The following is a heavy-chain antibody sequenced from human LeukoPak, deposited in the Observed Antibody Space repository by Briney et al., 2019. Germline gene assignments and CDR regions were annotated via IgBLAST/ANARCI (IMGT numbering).Heavy chain of an antibody. CDR3: AADIPKEMATTRYYMDV. CDR1: GYTFTSNY. D-gene: IGHD5-24*01. J-gene: IGHJ6*03. V-gene: IGHV1-46*01. Sequence: ASVKVSCKAFGYTFTSNYMHWVRQAPGQGPEWMGVISPSGGSTTYAQKFQGRVTLTRDMSTSTAYMELSSLRSEDTAVYYCAADIPKEMATTRYYMDVWGKGTTVTVSS. CDR2: ISPSGGST.